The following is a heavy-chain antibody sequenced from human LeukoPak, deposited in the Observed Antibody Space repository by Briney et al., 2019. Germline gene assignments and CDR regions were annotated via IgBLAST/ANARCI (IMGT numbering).Heavy chain of an antibody. V-gene: IGHV2-5*02. CDR1: GFSLSTSGVG. Sequence: PTLVKPTQTLTLTCTFSGFSLSTSGVGVGWIRQPPGKALEWLALIYWDDDKRYSPSLNNRLTITKDTSKNQVVLTMTNMDPVDTATYYCAHRLPGYISGWSQGNFDYWGQGTLVTVSS. D-gene: IGHD6-19*01. CDR2: IYWDDDK. CDR3: AHRLPGYISGWSQGNFDY. J-gene: IGHJ4*02.